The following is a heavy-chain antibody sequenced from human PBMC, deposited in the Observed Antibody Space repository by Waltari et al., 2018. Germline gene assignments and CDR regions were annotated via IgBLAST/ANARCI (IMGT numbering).Heavy chain of an antibody. D-gene: IGHD6-6*01. CDR3: ARVALVAARPLTIKWFDP. V-gene: IGHV4-34*01. CDR2: INHSGSS. CDR1: GGSFNDYF. J-gene: IGHJ5*02. Sequence: QVQLQQWGAGLLKPSETLSLTCAVYGGSFNDYFLSWMRQPPGKGLEWIGEINHSGSSNYNLSLMSRVTISVDTSKNQFSLKLSSVTAADTAVYYCARVALVAARPLTIKWFDPWGQGTLVTVSS.